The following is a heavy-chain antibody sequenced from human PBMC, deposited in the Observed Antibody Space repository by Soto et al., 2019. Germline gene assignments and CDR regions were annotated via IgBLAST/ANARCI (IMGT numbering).Heavy chain of an antibody. V-gene: IGHV3-30-3*01. J-gene: IGHJ5*02. CDR1: GFTFSSYA. D-gene: IGHD6-19*01. Sequence: GGSLRLSCAASGFTFSSYAMNWVRQAPGKGLEWVAVISYDGSNKYYADSVNGRFTISRDNSKNTLYLQMNSLRAEDTAVYYCARDYSSGWTRWFDPWGQGTLVTVSS. CDR2: ISYDGSNK. CDR3: ARDYSSGWTRWFDP.